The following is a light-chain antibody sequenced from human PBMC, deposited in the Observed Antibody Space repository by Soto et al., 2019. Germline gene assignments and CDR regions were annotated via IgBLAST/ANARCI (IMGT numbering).Light chain of an antibody. Sequence: QAVVTQSPSASASLGASVKLTCTLSSGHSNYAIAWHQQQPEKGPRYLMKLNSDGSHSKGDGIPDRFSGSSSGAERYLTISSRQSEDEADYYCQTWGTGTPWVFGGGTKLTVL. J-gene: IGLJ3*02. CDR1: SGHSNYA. CDR2: LNSDGSH. CDR3: QTWGTGTPWV. V-gene: IGLV4-69*01.